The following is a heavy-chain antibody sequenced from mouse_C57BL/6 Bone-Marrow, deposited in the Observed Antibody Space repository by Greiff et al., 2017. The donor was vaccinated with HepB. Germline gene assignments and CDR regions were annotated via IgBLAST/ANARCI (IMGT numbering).Heavy chain of an antibody. J-gene: IGHJ4*01. CDR3: ARGGGGYTRGLYAMDY. CDR2: IWGVGST. D-gene: IGHD3-3*01. CDR1: GFSLTSYG. V-gene: IGHV2-6*01. Sequence: VKLQESGPGLVAPSQRLSITCTVSGFSLTSYGVDWVRQSPGKGLEWLGVIWGVGSTNYNSALKSRLSISKDNSKSQVFLKMNSLQTDDTAMYYCARGGGGYTRGLYAMDYWGQGTSVTVSS.